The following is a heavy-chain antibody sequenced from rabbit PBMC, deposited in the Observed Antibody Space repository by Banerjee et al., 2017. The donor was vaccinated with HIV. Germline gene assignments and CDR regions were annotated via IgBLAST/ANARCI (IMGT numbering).Heavy chain of an antibody. CDR3: GRDRDGDAGYGSLAL. CDR2: INTSSGNT. Sequence: QSLEESGGDLVKPGASLTLTCTASGFTISSSYWICWVRQAPGKGLEWIGCINTSSGNTVYASWAKGRFTISRSTSLNTVDLKMTSLTVADTATYFCGRDRDGDAGYGSLALWGQGTLVTVS. V-gene: IGHV1S43*01. CDR1: GFTISSSYW. D-gene: IGHD6-1*01. J-gene: IGHJ4*01.